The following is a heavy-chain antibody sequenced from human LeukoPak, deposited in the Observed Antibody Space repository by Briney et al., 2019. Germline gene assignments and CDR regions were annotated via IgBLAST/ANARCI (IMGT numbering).Heavy chain of an antibody. D-gene: IGHD6-13*01. V-gene: IGHV4-38-2*01. CDR3: ARVKGNSSSRYLRY. CDR1: GYSISSGYY. J-gene: IGHJ4*02. Sequence: SETLSLTCAVSGYSISSGYYWGWIRQPPGKGLEWIGSIYHSGSTYYNPSLKSRVTISVDTSKNQFSLKLSSVTAADTAVYYCARVKGNSSSRYLRYWGQGTLVTVSS. CDR2: IYHSGST.